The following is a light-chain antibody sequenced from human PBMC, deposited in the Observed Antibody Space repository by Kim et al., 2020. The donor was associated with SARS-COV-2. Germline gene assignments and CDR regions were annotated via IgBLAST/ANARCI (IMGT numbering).Light chain of an antibody. CDR3: SSFAGSNFVV. CDR2: EVT. CDR1: SSDVGGYNY. V-gene: IGLV2-8*01. Sequence: QSALTQPPSASGSPGQSVTISCTGTSSDVGGYNYVSWYQQYPGKAPKLILYEVTIRPSGVPDRFSGSKSGNTASLTVSGLQAEDEADYYCSSFAGSNFVVFGGGTQLTVL. J-gene: IGLJ2*01.